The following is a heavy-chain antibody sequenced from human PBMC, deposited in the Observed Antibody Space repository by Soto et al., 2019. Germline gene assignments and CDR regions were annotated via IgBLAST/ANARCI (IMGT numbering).Heavy chain of an antibody. D-gene: IGHD4-17*01. CDR3: ARIHFGDEPSYYYYGMDV. V-gene: IGHV4-30-4*01. CDR1: GGSFSSGDYY. CDR2: IYYTGST. Sequence: QVQLQESGPGVVKPSQTLSLTCTVSGGSFSSGDYYWSWVRQPPGTGLEWIGYIYYTGSTFNNPSLKSRVSISIDTSKTQFFLKLSSVTAADTAVYYCARIHFGDEPSYYYYGMDVWGKGTTVTVSS. J-gene: IGHJ6*04.